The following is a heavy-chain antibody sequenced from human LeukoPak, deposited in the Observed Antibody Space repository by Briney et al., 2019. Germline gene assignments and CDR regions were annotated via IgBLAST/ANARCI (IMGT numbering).Heavy chain of an antibody. J-gene: IGHJ4*02. CDR1: GASISSYY. V-gene: IGHV4-59*12. CDR3: SSHVSAAAGGR. D-gene: IGHD6-13*01. Sequence: SETLSLTCTVSGASISSYYWSWVRQPPGKGREWIGSIYYSGSTYYNPSLQSRVTISMDTSKNQFSLKLNSMTAADTAVYYCSSHVSAAAGGRWGPGTLVTISS. CDR2: IYYSGST.